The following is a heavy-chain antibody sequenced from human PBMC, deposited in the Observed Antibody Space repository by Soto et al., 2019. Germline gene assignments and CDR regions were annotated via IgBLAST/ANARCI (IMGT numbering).Heavy chain of an antibody. V-gene: IGHV1-3*01. CDR2: INAGNGNT. CDR3: ARDRPDYYGSGSYSLDY. Sequence: ASVKVSCKASGYTFTSYAMHWVRQAPGQRLEWMGWINAGNGNTKYSQKFQGRVTITRDTSASTAYMELSSLRSEDTAVYYCARDRPDYYGSGSYSLDYWGQGTLVTVSP. D-gene: IGHD3-10*01. CDR1: GYTFTSYA. J-gene: IGHJ4*02.